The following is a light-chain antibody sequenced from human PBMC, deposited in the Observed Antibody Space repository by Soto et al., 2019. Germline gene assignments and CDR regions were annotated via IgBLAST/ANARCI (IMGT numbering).Light chain of an antibody. CDR2: GAS. Sequence: EIVLTQSPGTLSSSPGERATLSCRASQIVDTNYLAWYQQKPGQAPRLLIYGASSRATGIPDRFSGSGSGTDFTLTISRLEPEDFAVYYCQQYGSSPITFGQGTRLEIK. J-gene: IGKJ5*01. CDR3: QQYGSSPIT. V-gene: IGKV3-20*01. CDR1: QIVDTNY.